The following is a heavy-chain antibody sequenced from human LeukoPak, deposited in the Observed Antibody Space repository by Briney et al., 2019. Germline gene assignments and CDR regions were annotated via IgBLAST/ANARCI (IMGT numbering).Heavy chain of an antibody. V-gene: IGHV4-59*12. CDR2: IYYSGST. J-gene: IGHJ3*02. D-gene: IGHD1-1*01. CDR3: ARGENVLYAFDI. Sequence: SETLSLTCTVSGGSISSYYWSWIRQPPGKGLEWIGYIYYSGSTNYNPSLKSRVTISVDTSKNQFSLKLSSVTAADTAVYYCARGENVLYAFDIWGQGTMVTVSS. CDR1: GGSISSYY.